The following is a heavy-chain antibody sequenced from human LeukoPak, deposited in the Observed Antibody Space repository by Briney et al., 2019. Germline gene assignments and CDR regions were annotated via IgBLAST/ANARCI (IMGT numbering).Heavy chain of an antibody. CDR2: IYYSGST. V-gene: IGHV4-39*01. J-gene: IGHJ4*02. CDR1: SGSISSSSYY. Sequence: SETLSLTCTVSSGSISSSSYYWGWIRQPPGKGLEWIGSIYYSGSTYYNPSLKSRVTISVDTSKNQFSLKLSSVTAADTAVYYCGYGGGLDYWGQGTLVTVSS. D-gene: IGHD4/OR15-4a*01. CDR3: GYGGGLDY.